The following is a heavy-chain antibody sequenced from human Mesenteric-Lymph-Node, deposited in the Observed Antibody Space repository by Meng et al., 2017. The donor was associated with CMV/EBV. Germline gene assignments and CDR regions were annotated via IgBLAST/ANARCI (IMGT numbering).Heavy chain of an antibody. D-gene: IGHD4/OR15-4a*01. V-gene: IGHV4-59*01. Sequence: SETLSLTCTVSGGSITSYYWSWIRQPPGKGLEWIGYINNSGTTKYNPSLKSRVTTSVDMSKNQFYLRLSSVTAADTAVYYCARHYGGNDYWGQGILVTVSS. J-gene: IGHJ4*02. CDR1: GGSITSYY. CDR3: ARHYGGNDY. CDR2: INNSGTT.